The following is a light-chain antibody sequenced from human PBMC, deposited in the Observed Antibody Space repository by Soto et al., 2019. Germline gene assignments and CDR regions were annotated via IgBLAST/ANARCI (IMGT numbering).Light chain of an antibody. CDR3: QVYNYGPPG. CDR1: QGIGNY. V-gene: IGKV1-27*01. Sequence: DIQMAPAPSSLSASVGDRVTITCQASQGIGNYLAWYQQKPGKVPKLLIYGASTLQSRVPSRFSGGGSGTEFTLTISGLQIEDLATYYCQVYNYGPPGFGQGTRLEIK. CDR2: GAS. J-gene: IGKJ5*01.